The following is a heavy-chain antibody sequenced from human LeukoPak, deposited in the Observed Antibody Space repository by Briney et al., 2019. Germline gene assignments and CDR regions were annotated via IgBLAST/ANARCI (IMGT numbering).Heavy chain of an antibody. Sequence: GGSLRLSCTASGFAFGDYAMSWVRQAPGKGLEWVGFIRSKAYGGTTEYAASVKGRFTISRDDSKSIAYLQMNSLKTEDTAVYYCTTVWVLTGYYNTLYFDYWGQGTLVTVSS. CDR3: TTVWVLTGYYNTLYFDY. CDR2: IRSKAYGGTT. J-gene: IGHJ4*02. D-gene: IGHD3-9*01. V-gene: IGHV3-49*04. CDR1: GFAFGDYA.